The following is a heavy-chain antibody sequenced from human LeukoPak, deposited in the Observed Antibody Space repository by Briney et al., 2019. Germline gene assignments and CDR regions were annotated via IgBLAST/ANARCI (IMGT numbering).Heavy chain of an antibody. J-gene: IGHJ5*02. V-gene: IGHV1-2*02. Sequence: ASVKVSCKASGYTFTGYYMHWVRQAPGQGLEWMGWINPNSGGTNYAQKFQGRVTMTRDTSISTAYMELSRLRSDDTAVYYCARHYCGNSGNWFDPWGQGTLVTVSS. CDR2: INPNSGGT. CDR1: GYTFTGYY. CDR3: ARHYCGNSGNWFDP. D-gene: IGHD4-23*01.